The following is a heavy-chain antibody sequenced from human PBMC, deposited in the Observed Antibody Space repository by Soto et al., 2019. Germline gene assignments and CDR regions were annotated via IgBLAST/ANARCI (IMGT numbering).Heavy chain of an antibody. J-gene: IGHJ6*02. V-gene: IGHV4-59*01. Sequence: SETLSLTCTVSGGSLNNYYWSWIRQPPWKGLEWIGYISYSGSTSYNPSLKSRLAISLNTSRNQLSLKLRSVTAADTAIYYCARGTRATQYYYYFFGMDVWGQGTTVTVSS. CDR1: GGSLNNYY. CDR3: ARGTRATQYYYYFFGMDV. CDR2: ISYSGST. D-gene: IGHD2-2*01.